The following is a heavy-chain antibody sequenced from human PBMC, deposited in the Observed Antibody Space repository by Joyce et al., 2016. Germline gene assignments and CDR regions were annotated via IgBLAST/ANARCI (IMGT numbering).Heavy chain of an antibody. CDR1: GFTLRSYA. CDR3: AKDQDVVVVVAATQLAVYYFDS. CDR2: ISASGGST. J-gene: IGHJ4*02. V-gene: IGHV3-23*01. Sequence: EVQLLESGGGLVQPGGSLRFSCAASGFTLRSYAMSWVRQAPGEGLASVSGISASGGSTHYADSVKGRFTISRDTSKNTLYLQMNSLIADDTAMYYCAKDQDVVVVVAATQLAVYYFDSWGQGTLVTVSS. D-gene: IGHD2-15*01.